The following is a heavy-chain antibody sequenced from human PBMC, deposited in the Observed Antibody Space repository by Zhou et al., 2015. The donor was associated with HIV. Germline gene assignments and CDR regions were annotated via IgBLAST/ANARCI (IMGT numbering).Heavy chain of an antibody. Sequence: QVQLVQSGAEVKKPGSSVKVSCKASGGTFSTYAISWVRQAPGQGLEWMGGIIPVFGTATYAQKFQGRVTITADRSTSTAYMDLRSLRSEDTAVYFCACRIGYYGSNGPQDSWGQGTLVTVSS. CDR2: IIPVFGTA. CDR1: GGTFSTYA. V-gene: IGHV1-69*06. D-gene: IGHD3-10*01. J-gene: IGHJ4*02. CDR3: ACRIGYYGSNGPQDS.